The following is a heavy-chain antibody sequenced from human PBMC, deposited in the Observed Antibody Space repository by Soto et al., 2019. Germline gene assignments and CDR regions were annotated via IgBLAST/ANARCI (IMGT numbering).Heavy chain of an antibody. Sequence: SVKVSCKASGFTFTSSAVQWARQARGQRLEWIGWIVVGSGNTNYAQKFQERVTITRDMSTSTAYMELSSLRSEDTAVYYCAAGRGDYSSGYYYGPYWGQGTLVTVSS. CDR2: IVVGSGNT. D-gene: IGHD3-22*01. V-gene: IGHV1-58*01. CDR1: GFTFTSSA. J-gene: IGHJ4*02. CDR3: AAGRGDYSSGYYYGPY.